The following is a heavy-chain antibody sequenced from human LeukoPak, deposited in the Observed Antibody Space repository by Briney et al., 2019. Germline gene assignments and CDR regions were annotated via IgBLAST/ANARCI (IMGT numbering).Heavy chain of an antibody. CDR2: IRYDGSNT. CDR1: GFTFSSYW. Sequence: PRGSLRLSCAASGFTFSSYWMSWVRQAPGKGLEWVAVIRYDGSNTYYADSVKGRFTISRDNSKNSLYLQMNSLSVEDTAVYYCARDTARAERYFNTWGQGTLVTVSS. J-gene: IGHJ5*02. V-gene: IGHV3-33*08. CDR3: ARDTARAERYFNT. D-gene: IGHD3-9*01.